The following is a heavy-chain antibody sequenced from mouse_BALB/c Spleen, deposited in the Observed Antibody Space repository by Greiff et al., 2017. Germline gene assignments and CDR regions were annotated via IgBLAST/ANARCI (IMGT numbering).Heavy chain of an antibody. V-gene: IGHV1S41*01. Sequence: DLVKPGASVKLSCKASGYTFTSYWINWLKQRPGQGLEWIGRIAPGSGSTYYNEMFTGKATLTVDTSSSTAYIQLSSLSSEDAAVYVCARKAFDYWGQGTTLTVSS. J-gene: IGHJ2*01. CDR1: GYTFTSYW. CDR3: ARKAFDY. CDR2: IAPGSGST.